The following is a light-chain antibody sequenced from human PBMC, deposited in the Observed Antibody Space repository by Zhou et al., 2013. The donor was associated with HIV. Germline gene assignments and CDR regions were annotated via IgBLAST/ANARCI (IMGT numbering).Light chain of an antibody. CDR1: QTVSSN. CDR3: QQRTDWLLT. Sequence: QSPATLSLSPGERATVSCRASQTVSSNLAWYQQKPGQAPRLLIYGATTRATGVPARFSGYGSGTEFTLTISSLQPEDFAVYYCQQRTDWLLTFGGGTKVEMK. V-gene: IGKV3-11*01. CDR2: GAT. J-gene: IGKJ4*01.